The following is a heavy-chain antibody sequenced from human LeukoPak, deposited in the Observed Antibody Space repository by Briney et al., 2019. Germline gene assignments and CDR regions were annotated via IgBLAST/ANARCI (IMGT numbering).Heavy chain of an antibody. D-gene: IGHD3-22*01. CDR1: GGSFSGYY. V-gene: IGHV4-34*01. CDR3: ARSEVVHAFDI. J-gene: IGHJ3*02. Sequence: SETLSLTCAVYGGSFSGYYWSWIRQPPGKGLEWIGEINHGGSTNYNPSLKSRVTISVDTSKNQFSLKLSSVTAADTAVYYCARSEVVHAFDIWGQGTMVTVSS. CDR2: INHGGST.